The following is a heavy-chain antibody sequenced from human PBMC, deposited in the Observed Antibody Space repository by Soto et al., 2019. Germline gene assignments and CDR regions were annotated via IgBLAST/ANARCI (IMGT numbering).Heavy chain of an antibody. CDR3: ARSYDILTGYPGAFDY. CDR1: GFTFSDYH. V-gene: IGHV3-11*01. CDR2: ISSSGSTI. Sequence: PGGSLRLSCAASGFTFSDYHMSWIRQAPGKGLEWVSYISSSGSTIYYADSVKGRFTISRDNAKNSLYLQMNSLRAEDTAVYYCARSYDILTGYPGAFDYWGQGTLVTVSS. J-gene: IGHJ4*02. D-gene: IGHD3-9*01.